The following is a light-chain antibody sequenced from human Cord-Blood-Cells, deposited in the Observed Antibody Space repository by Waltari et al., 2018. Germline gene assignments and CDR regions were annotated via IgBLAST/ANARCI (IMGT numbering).Light chain of an antibody. CDR3: CSYAGSSTWV. CDR1: SSDVGSYNL. J-gene: IGLJ3*02. CDR2: EGS. Sequence: QSALTQPASVSGSPGQSITISCTGTSSDVGSYNLVSWYQQHPGKAPKLRIYEGSKRPSGVSNRFSGSKSGNTASLTISGLQAEDVADYYCCSYAGSSTWVFGGGTKLTVL. V-gene: IGLV2-23*01.